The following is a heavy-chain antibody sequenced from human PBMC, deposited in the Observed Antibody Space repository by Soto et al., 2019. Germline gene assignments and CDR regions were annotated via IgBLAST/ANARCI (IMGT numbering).Heavy chain of an antibody. V-gene: IGHV4-34*01. J-gene: IGHJ6*02. D-gene: IGHD3-9*01. Sequence: PSETLSLTCAVYGGSFSGYYWSWIRQPPGKGLEWIGEINHSGSTNYNPSLKSRVTISVDTSKNQFSLKLSSVTAADTAVYYCARVNKRGILTGSPDVWGQGTTVTVSS. CDR1: GGSFSGYY. CDR3: ARVNKRGILTGSPDV. CDR2: INHSGST.